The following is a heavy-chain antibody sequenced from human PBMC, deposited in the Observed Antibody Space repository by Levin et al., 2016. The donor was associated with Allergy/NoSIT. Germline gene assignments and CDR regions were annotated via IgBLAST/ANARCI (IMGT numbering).Heavy chain of an antibody. CDR2: IIPILGIA. CDR3: ARDSGDYGGLDWYFDL. J-gene: IGHJ2*01. V-gene: IGHV1-69*04. D-gene: IGHD4-23*01. Sequence: WVRQAPGQGLEWMGRIIPILGIANYAQKFQGRVTITADKSTSTAYMELSSLRSEDTAVYYCARDSGDYGGLDWYFDLWGRGTLVTVSS.